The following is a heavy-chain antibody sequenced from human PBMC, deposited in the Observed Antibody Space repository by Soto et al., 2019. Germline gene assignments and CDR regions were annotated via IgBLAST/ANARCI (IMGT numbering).Heavy chain of an antibody. CDR2: FDPEDGET. V-gene: IGHV1-24*01. CDR3: ATFYDTQDSNWFDP. CDR1: GYTLTELF. D-gene: IGHD3-9*01. Sequence: GASVKVSCKVSGYTLTELFMHWVRQAPGKGLEWMGGFDPEDGETIYAQKFQGRVTMTEDTSTDTAYMELSSLRSEDTAVYYCATFYDTQDSNWFDPWGQGTLVTVSS. J-gene: IGHJ5*02.